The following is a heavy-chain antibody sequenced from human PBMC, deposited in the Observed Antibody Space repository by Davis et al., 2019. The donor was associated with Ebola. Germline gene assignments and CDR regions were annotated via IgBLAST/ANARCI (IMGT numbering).Heavy chain of an antibody. D-gene: IGHD3-10*01. Sequence: GESLKISCAASGFTFSSCAMSWVRQAPGKGLEWVSGIYGGDTHYADSVQGRFTISRDISKNTLLLQMNSLRVEDTAVYYCARDGGMVRGGGWFDPWGQGTLVTVSS. CDR2: IYGGDT. J-gene: IGHJ5*02. CDR3: ARDGGMVRGGGWFDP. CDR1: GFTFSSCA. V-gene: IGHV3-23*03.